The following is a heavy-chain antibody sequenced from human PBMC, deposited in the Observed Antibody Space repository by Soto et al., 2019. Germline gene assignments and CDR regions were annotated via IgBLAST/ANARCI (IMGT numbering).Heavy chain of an antibody. Sequence: PGGSLRLSCAASGFTFSSYAMHWVRQAPGKGLEWVAVISYDGSNKYYADSVKGRFTISRDNSKNTLYLQMNSLRAEDTAVYYCAKAPTNDCSSTSCYWLHFDYWGQGTLVTVSS. J-gene: IGHJ4*02. CDR3: AKAPTNDCSSTSCYWLHFDY. CDR1: GFTFSSYA. V-gene: IGHV3-30-3*01. D-gene: IGHD2-2*01. CDR2: ISYDGSNK.